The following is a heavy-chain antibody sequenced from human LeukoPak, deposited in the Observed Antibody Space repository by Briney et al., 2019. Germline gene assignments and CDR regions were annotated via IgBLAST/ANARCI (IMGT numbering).Heavy chain of an antibody. CDR1: GFTFSSYE. D-gene: IGHD2-15*01. CDR3: AIIVVVVAATGPVDY. CDR2: ISSSGSTI. Sequence: PGGSLRLSCAASGFTFSSYEMNWVRQAPGKGLEWVSYISSSGSTIYYADSVKGRFTISGDNAKNSLYLQMNSLRAEDTAVYYCAIIVVVVAATGPVDYWGQGTLVTVSS. V-gene: IGHV3-48*03. J-gene: IGHJ4*02.